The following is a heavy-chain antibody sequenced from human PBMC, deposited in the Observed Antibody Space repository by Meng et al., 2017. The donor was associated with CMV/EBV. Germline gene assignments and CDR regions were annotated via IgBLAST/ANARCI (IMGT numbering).Heavy chain of an antibody. CDR1: GYTFTSYY. CDR2: INPSGGRT. Sequence: ASVNVSCKASGYTFTSYYMHWVRQAPGQGLEWMGIINPSGGRTSYAQKFQGRVTMTRDSSTSTGYMELSSLRPEDTAVYYCARLKSAFDIWGQGTMVTVSS. V-gene: IGHV1-46*01. CDR3: ARLKSAFDI. J-gene: IGHJ3*02.